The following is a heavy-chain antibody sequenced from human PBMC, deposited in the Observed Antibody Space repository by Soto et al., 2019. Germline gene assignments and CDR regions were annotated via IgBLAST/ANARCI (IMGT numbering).Heavy chain of an antibody. J-gene: IGHJ4*02. CDR3: ARGSTDSYPGSRIFDF. V-gene: IGHV3-33*08. Sequence: HPGGSLRLSCAASGFTFSDYGIDWIRQAPGKGLEWVAVISHEGGTQYYADSVRGRFTISRDNSKNTLHLQMSSLRAEDSAVYYCARGSTDSYPGSRIFDFWGRGALVTVSS. D-gene: IGHD3-10*01. CDR1: GFTFSDYG. CDR2: ISHEGGTQ.